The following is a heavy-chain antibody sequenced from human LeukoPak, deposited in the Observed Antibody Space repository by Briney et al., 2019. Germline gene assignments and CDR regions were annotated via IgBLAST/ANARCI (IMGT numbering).Heavy chain of an antibody. CDR2: IIPIFGTA. Sequence: SVKVSCKASGGTFSTYVISWVRQAPGQGLEWMGQIIPIFGTAHYALTFQGRATISADESTNTAHMELSSLRSEDTAVYFCARAGDTVVVPELIGGHDAFDIWGQGTMVTVSS. J-gene: IGHJ3*02. CDR1: GGTFSTYV. CDR3: ARAGDTVVVPELIGGHDAFDI. D-gene: IGHD2-2*01. V-gene: IGHV1-69*13.